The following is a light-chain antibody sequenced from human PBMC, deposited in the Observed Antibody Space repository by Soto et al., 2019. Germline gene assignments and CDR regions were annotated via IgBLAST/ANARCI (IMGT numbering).Light chain of an antibody. CDR2: GAS. Sequence: EILMTQSPATLSVSPGERATLSCRASQSVSSNLAWYQQKPGQAPRLLIYGASTRAIGIPARFSGSGSGTEFTLTISSLQSEDFAVYYCQQYNNWPPGTFGQGTKVEIK. J-gene: IGKJ1*01. CDR3: QQYNNWPPGT. V-gene: IGKV3-15*01. CDR1: QSVSSN.